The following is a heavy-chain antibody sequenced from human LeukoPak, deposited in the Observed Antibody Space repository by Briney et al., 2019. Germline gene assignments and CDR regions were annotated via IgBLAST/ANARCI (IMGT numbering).Heavy chain of an antibody. CDR2: IYSGGST. CDR3: AKGPRAYSSSPTYYFDY. CDR1: GITVSTNY. V-gene: IGHV3-66*01. J-gene: IGHJ4*02. Sequence: GGSLRLSCAASGITVSTNYMSWVRQAPGKGLEWLSIIYSGGSTYYADSVKGRFTISGDNSKNTVYLQMNSLRGEDTAVYYCAKGPRAYSSSPTYYFDYWGQGTLVTVSS. D-gene: IGHD6-6*01.